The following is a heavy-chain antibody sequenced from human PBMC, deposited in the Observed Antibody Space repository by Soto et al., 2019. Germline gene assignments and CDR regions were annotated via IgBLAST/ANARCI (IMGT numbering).Heavy chain of an antibody. CDR3: ATVDTYVTPTPQDV. D-gene: IGHD5-18*01. CDR1: GYTCNSYG. CDR2: FSAYNDNT. Sequence: ASVKVSCKASGYTCNSYGISWVRQAPGQGLKWMGWFSAYNDNTSYAQNLQGRVTMTTDTSTSTAYMELRRLRSDDTAEYYCATVDTYVTPTPQDVSGQGTTVT. V-gene: IGHV1-18*01. J-gene: IGHJ6*02.